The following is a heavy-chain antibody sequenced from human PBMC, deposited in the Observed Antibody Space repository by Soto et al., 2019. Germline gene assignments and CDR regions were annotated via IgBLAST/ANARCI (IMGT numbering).Heavy chain of an antibody. V-gene: IGHV3-11*01. CDR3: AGARTSRGLYYYFYMDV. CDR1: GFTFSDYY. CDR2: ISGTGTTI. Sequence: GGSLRLSCAASGFTFSDYYMSWIRQAPGKGLEWVSSISGTGTTIDYADSVKGRITISRDNAKNSLYLQVNSLRAEDTAEYDCAGARTSRGLYYYFYMDVWGKGTTVTVSS. J-gene: IGHJ6*03. D-gene: IGHD4-17*01.